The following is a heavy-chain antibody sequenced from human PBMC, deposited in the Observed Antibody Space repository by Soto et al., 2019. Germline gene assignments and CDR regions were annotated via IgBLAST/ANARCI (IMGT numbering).Heavy chain of an antibody. J-gene: IGHJ4*02. CDR2: IKQDGSEK. CDR1: GFTFSSYW. Sequence: PGGSLRLSCAASGFTFSSYWMSWVRQAPGKGLEWVANIKQDGSEKYYVDSVKGRFTISRDNAKNSLYLQMNSLRAEDTAVYYCARLNSSSWYPDYYDYWGQGTLVTVSS. V-gene: IGHV3-7*01. CDR3: ARLNSSSWYPDYYDY. D-gene: IGHD6-13*01.